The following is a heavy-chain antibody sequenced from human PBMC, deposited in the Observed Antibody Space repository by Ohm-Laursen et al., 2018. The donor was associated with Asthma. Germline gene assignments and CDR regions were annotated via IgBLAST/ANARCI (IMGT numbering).Heavy chain of an antibody. J-gene: IGHJ6*02. CDR1: GFTFSSYA. Sequence: SLRLSCAASGFTFSSYAMSWVRQAPGKGLEWVSGISWNSGSIGYADSVKGRFTISRDNAKNSLYLQMNSLRAEDTALYYCAKDLGGSSSRYYYYYGMDVWGQGTTVTVSS. D-gene: IGHD6-6*01. CDR3: AKDLGGSSSRYYYYYGMDV. V-gene: IGHV3-9*01. CDR2: ISWNSGSI.